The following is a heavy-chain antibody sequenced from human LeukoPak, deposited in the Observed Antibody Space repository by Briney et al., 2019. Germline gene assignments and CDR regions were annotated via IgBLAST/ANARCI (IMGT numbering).Heavy chain of an antibody. D-gene: IGHD3-10*01. CDR1: GFTFSSYW. V-gene: IGHV3-7*01. Sequence: GGSLRLSCAASGFTFSSYWMSWVRQAPGKGLEWVANINQDGSEKFYVDSVRGRFTISRDNAKNSLHLQMNSLRAEDTAVYYCARGSGDFDYWGQGTLVTVSS. J-gene: IGHJ4*02. CDR2: INQDGSEK. CDR3: ARGSGDFDY.